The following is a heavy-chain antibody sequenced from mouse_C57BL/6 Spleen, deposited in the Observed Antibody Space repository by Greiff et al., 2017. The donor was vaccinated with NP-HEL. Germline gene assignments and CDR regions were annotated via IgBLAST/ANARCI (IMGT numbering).Heavy chain of an antibody. CDR3: AYDYDEGVYAMDY. Sequence: VQLKQSGPELVKPGASVKISCKASGYSFTDYNMNWVKQSNGKSLEWIGVINPNYGTTSYNQKFKGKATLTVNQSSSTAYMQLNSLTSEDSAVYYWAYDYDEGVYAMDYWGQGTSVTVSS. D-gene: IGHD2-4*01. CDR1: GYSFTDYN. V-gene: IGHV1-39*01. J-gene: IGHJ4*01. CDR2: INPNYGTT.